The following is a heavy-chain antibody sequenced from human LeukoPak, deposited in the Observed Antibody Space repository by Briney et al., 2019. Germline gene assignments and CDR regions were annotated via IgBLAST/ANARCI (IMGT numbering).Heavy chain of an antibody. CDR2: ISGTGSSI. D-gene: IGHD2-2*01. CDR3: ARGGPDNAKYYFDY. J-gene: IGHJ4*02. Sequence: GGSLRLSCAASGFTFSDFYMAWIRQAPGKGLEWVSYISGTGSSIDYADSVKGRFTISRDNAKKSLYLQMNSLRAEDTAVYYCARGGPDNAKYYFDYWGQGTLVTVPS. CDR1: GFTFSDFY. V-gene: IGHV3-11*04.